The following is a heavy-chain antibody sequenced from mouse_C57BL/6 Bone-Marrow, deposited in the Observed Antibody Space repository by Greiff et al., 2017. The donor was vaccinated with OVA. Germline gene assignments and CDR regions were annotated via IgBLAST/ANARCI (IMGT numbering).Heavy chain of an antibody. V-gene: IGHV3-5*01. CDR3: ARDLYDYDTFAY. CDR1: GISITTGNYR. D-gene: IGHD2-4*01. J-gene: IGHJ3*01. Sequence: EVKLMESGPGLVKPSQTVFLTCTVTGISITTGNYRWSWIRQFPGNKLEWIGYIYYSGTITYNPSPTSRTTITRDTPKNQFFLEMNSLTAEDTATYYCARDLYDYDTFAYWGQGTLVTVSA. CDR2: IYYSGTI.